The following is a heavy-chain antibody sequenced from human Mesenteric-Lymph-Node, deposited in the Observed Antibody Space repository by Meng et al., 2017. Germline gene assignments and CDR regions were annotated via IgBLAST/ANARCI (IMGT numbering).Heavy chain of an antibody. CDR2: ISAYNGNT. J-gene: IGHJ4*02. CDR3: ARVLGYFDL. CDR1: GFSFSSYP. Sequence: GESLKISCAASGFSFSSYPMSWVRQAPGQRLEWMGWISAYNGNTNYAQKLQGRVTMTTDTSTSTAYMELRSLRSDDTAVYYCARVLGYFDLWGQGTLVTVSS. D-gene: IGHD3-9*01. V-gene: IGHV1-18*01.